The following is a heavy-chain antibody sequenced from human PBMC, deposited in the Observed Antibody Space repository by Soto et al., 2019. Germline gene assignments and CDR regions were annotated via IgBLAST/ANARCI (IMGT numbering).Heavy chain of an antibody. D-gene: IGHD2-15*01. CDR1: GFTFSSYA. Sequence: EVQLLESGGGLVQPGGSLRLSCAASGFTFSSYAMSWVRQAPGKGLEWVSAISGSGGSTYYADSVKGRFTISRDNSKNTLYLKMSSLRAEDTAVYYCAKGGLDCSGGSCYSGSEHWGQGTLVTVSS. V-gene: IGHV3-23*01. CDR3: AKGGLDCSGGSCYSGSEH. J-gene: IGHJ1*01. CDR2: ISGSGGST.